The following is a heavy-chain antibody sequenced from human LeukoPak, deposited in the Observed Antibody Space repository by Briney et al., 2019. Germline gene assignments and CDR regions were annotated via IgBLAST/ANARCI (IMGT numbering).Heavy chain of an antibody. CDR3: AKGAAAGLVDWFDP. Sequence: GGSLRLSCAASGFTFSTNPMSWVRQAPGKGLEWVSAISDTRTYYADAVRGRFSLSRDNSKNMLYLQMYSLGAEDTAIYYCAKGAAAGLVDWFDPWGQGTLVTVSS. V-gene: IGHV3-23*01. CDR2: ISDTRT. D-gene: IGHD6-13*01. J-gene: IGHJ5*02. CDR1: GFTFSTNP.